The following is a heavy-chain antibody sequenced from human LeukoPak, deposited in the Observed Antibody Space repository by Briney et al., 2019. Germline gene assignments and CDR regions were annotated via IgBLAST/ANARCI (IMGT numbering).Heavy chain of an antibody. J-gene: IGHJ4*02. D-gene: IGHD3-10*01. CDR3: TAQLAGGY. CDR1: GFTFSTFW. Sequence: GGSLRLSCAGSGFTFSTFWMTWVRQAPGKGLEWVANVHQDGSTKNYVDSVKGRFTISRDNAENSVYLQMNRLRVEDTAVYYCTAQLAGGYWGQGTLVTVSS. CDR2: VHQDGSTK. V-gene: IGHV3-7*01.